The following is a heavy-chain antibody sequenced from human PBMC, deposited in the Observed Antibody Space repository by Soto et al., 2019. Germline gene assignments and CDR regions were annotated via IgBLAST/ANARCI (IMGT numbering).Heavy chain of an antibody. J-gene: IGHJ4*02. V-gene: IGHV1-46*01. D-gene: IGHD6-13*01. CDR3: AREIAADYYFDY. CDR2: INPSGGST. CDR1: GYTFTSYY. Sequence: ASVKVSCKASGYTFTSYYMHWVRQAPGQGLEWMGIINPSGGSTSYAQKFRGRVTMTRDTSTSTVYMELSSLRSEDTAVYYCAREIAADYYFDYWGQGTLVTVSS.